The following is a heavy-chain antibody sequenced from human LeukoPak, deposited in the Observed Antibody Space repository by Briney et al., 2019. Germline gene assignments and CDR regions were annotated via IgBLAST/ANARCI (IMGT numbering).Heavy chain of an antibody. V-gene: IGHV3-20*04. J-gene: IGHJ4*02. D-gene: IGHD3-3*01. CDR2: FNWNGGST. CDR3: ARVKGSGYRNSIDY. CDR1: GLTFVDYA. Sequence: GGSLRLPCAASGLTFVDYAMNWVGQAPGKGLEGVSGFNWNGGSTYYRDSVKGRFTISRDNAKNSLYLQMNSLRAEDTALYYCARVKGSGYRNSIDYWGQGTLVTVSS.